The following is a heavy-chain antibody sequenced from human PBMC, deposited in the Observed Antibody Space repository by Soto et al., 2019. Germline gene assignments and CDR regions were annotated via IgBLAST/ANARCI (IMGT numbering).Heavy chain of an antibody. CDR1: GYTFTSYA. J-gene: IGHJ4*02. V-gene: IGHV1-3*01. CDR2: INAGNGNT. Sequence: QVQLVQSGAEVKKPGASVKVSCKASGYTFTSYAMHWVRQAPGQRLEWMGWINAGNGNTKYSQKFQGRVTITRDTSASTAYMELSSLRSEDTAVYYCARDDSDDSLTGRTPFDYWGQGTLVTVSS. CDR3: ARDDSDDSLTGRTPFDY. D-gene: IGHD3-9*01.